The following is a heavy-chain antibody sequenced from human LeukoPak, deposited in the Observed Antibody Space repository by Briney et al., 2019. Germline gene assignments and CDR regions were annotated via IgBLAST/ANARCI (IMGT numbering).Heavy chain of an antibody. Sequence: GGSLRLSCAASGFTLSTYNMKWVRQAPRKGLEWVSSISTSSSYIYYADSVKGRFTISRDNARNSLYLQMNSLRAEDTAVYYCAKVVAYYYGSGSADYWGQGTLATVSS. J-gene: IGHJ4*02. CDR2: ISTSSSYI. V-gene: IGHV3-21*04. CDR3: AKVVAYYYGSGSADY. D-gene: IGHD3-10*01. CDR1: GFTLSTYN.